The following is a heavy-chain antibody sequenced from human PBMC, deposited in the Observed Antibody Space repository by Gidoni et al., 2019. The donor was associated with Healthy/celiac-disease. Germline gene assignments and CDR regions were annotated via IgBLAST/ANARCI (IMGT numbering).Heavy chain of an antibody. D-gene: IGHD6-19*01. CDR1: GFTFSSYW. Sequence: EVQLVESGGGLVQPGGSLRLSCAASGFTFSSYWMHWVRQAPGKGLVWVSRINSDGSSTSYADSVKGRFTISRDNAKNTLYLQMNSLRAEDTAVYYCAEGGEVAGTDLVYRGQGTLVTVSS. J-gene: IGHJ4*02. CDR3: AEGGEVAGTDLVY. CDR2: INSDGSST. V-gene: IGHV3-74*01.